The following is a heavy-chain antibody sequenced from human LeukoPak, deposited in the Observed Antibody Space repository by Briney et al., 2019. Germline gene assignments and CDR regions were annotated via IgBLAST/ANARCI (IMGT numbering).Heavy chain of an antibody. CDR1: GGSISSYY. CDR3: ARARRGRFDY. V-gene: IGHV4-59*12. D-gene: IGHD3-10*01. Sequence: PSETLSLTCTVSGGSISSYYWSWIRQPPGKGLEWIGYIYYSGSTNYNPSLKSRVTISVDTSKNQFSLKLSSVTAADTAVYYCARARRGRFDYWGQGTLVTVSS. J-gene: IGHJ4*02. CDR2: IYYSGST.